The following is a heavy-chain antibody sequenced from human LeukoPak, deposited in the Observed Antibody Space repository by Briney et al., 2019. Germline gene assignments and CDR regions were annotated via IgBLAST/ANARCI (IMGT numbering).Heavy chain of an antibody. CDR2: IIPIFGTA. D-gene: IGHD2-21*02. V-gene: IGHV1-69*05. J-gene: IGHJ3*02. CDR1: GGTFSSYA. CDR3: ARAMVVVVTAAFDI. Sequence: ASVKVSCKASGGTFSSYAISWVRLAPGQGLEWMGGIIPIFGTANYAQKFQGRVTITTDESTSTAYMELSSLRSEDTAVYYCARAMVVVVTAAFDIWGQGTMVTVSS.